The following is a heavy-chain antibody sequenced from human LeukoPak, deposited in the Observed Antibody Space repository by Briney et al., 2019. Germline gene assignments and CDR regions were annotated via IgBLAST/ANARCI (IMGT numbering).Heavy chain of an antibody. V-gene: IGHV4-34*01. CDR2: INHSGST. CDR3: ARGARITIFGVARSYYYYYYYMDV. Sequence: PSETLSLTCAVYGGSFSGYYWSWIRQPPGKGLEWIGEINHSGSTNYNPSLKSRVTISVDTSKNQFSLKLSSVTAVDTAVYYCARGARITIFGVARSYYYYYYYMDVWGKGTTVTVSS. J-gene: IGHJ6*03. CDR1: GGSFSGYY. D-gene: IGHD3-3*01.